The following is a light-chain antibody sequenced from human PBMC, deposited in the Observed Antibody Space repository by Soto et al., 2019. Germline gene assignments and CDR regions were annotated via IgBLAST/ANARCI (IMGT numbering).Light chain of an antibody. CDR2: AAS. CDR3: QKYNGVPLS. Sequence: DIQVAQFPSSLSASVGDRVTITCRASQAIGNYLAWYQQKPGKVPTLLIYAASTLQSGVPSRFSGSRSGTDFTLTVSSLQPEDVATYYCQKYNGVPLSFGPGTKVDIK. V-gene: IGKV1-27*01. CDR1: QAIGNY. J-gene: IGKJ3*01.